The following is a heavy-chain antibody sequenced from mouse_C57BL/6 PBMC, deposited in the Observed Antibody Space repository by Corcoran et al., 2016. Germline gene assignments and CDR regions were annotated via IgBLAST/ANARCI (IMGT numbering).Heavy chain of an antibody. CDR3: ARPYGPNWYFDV. Sequence: QIQLVQSAPELKKPGETVKISCKDSGDTFTTYGMSWVKQAPGKGLKWMGWINTYSGVPTYADDVKGRFAFSLETSASTAYLQINNLKNEDTATYFCARPYGPNWYFDVWGTGTTVTVSS. CDR1: GDTFTTYG. CDR2: INTYSGVP. J-gene: IGHJ1*03. V-gene: IGHV9-3*01. D-gene: IGHD1-1*01.